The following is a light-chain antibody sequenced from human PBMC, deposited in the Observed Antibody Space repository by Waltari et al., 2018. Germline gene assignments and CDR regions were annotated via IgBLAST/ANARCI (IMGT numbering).Light chain of an antibody. CDR1: SSDVGRYEY. V-gene: IGLV2-14*03. J-gene: IGLJ1*01. CDR3: CSYTTTDTYV. CDR2: DVS. Sequence: SALPQPASVSGSPGQSITIYCTGTSSDVGRYEYFPWYQQHPGKAPKLIIYDVSKRPSGVSNRFSGSTSGYTASLTISGLQSEDEADYYCCSYTTTDTYVFGSGTKVTVL.